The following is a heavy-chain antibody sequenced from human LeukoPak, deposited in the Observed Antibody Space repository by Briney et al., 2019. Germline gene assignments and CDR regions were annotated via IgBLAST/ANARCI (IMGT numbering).Heavy chain of an antibody. J-gene: IGHJ4*02. D-gene: IGHD3-22*01. CDR1: GDSVSSNTAA. Sequence: SQTLSLTCAISGDSVSSNTAAWSWIRQSPSRGLEWLGRTYYRSKWYYDYAVSVKSRITINPDTSKNRFSLQLNSVTSEDTAVYFCARVKDYFDGGVYYFLDYWGQGTLVAVSS. V-gene: IGHV6-1*01. CDR3: ARVKDYFDGGVYYFLDY. CDR2: TYYRSKWYY.